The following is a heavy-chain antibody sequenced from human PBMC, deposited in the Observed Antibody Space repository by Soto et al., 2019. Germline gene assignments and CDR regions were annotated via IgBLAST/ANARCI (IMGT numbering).Heavy chain of an antibody. Sequence: TLSLTCTVSGGSISSGDYYWSWIRQPPGKGLEWIGYIYYSGSTYYNPSLKSRVTISVDTSKNQFSLKLSSVTAADTAVYYCARERQGTDYGDYVDYWGQGTLVTVSS. CDR2: IYYSGST. D-gene: IGHD4-17*01. CDR3: ARERQGTDYGDYVDY. CDR1: GGSISSGDYY. J-gene: IGHJ4*02. V-gene: IGHV4-30-4*01.